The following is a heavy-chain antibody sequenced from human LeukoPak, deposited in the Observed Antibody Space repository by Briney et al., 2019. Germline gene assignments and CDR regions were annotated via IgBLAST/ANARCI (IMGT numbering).Heavy chain of an antibody. J-gene: IGHJ6*03. CDR3: ARSLAGATFYYYYYYMDV. D-gene: IGHD1-26*01. CDR2: IYTSGST. CDR1: GGSISSGSYY. Sequence: SETLSLTCTVSGGSISSGSYYWSWIRQPAGKGLEWIGRIYTSGSTNYNPSLKSRVTTTEHTSKNQFSLKLSSVTAADTAVYYCARSLAGATFYYYYYYMDVWGKGTTVTVSS. V-gene: IGHV4-61*02.